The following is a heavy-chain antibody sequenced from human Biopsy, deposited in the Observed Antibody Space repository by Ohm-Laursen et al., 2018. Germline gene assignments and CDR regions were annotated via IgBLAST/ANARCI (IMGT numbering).Heavy chain of an antibody. CDR2: INPSGSTT. Sequence: GASVKVSCKVSGYSFTSYYMHWVRQAPGQGLEWMGMINPSGSTTSYPQIFQGRVTMTRDTSKSTVYTELSSLRSADTAVYFCARSTGWYGDLYYFDYWGQGTLVTVSS. CDR1: GYSFTSYY. J-gene: IGHJ4*02. V-gene: IGHV1-46*01. D-gene: IGHD6-19*01. CDR3: ARSTGWYGDLYYFDY.